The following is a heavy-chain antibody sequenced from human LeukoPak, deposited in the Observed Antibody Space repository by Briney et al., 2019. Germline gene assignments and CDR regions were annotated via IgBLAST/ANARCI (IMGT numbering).Heavy chain of an antibody. J-gene: IGHJ4*02. CDR3: AREVGYSSGWGEY. D-gene: IGHD6-19*01. CDR2: IYHSGST. CDR1: GYSISSGYY. V-gene: IGHV4-38-2*02. Sequence: PSETLSLTCAVSGYSISSGYYWGWIRQPPGRGLEWIGSIYHSGSTYYNPSLKSRVTISVDTSKNQFSLKLSSVTAADTAVYYCAREVGYSSGWGEYWGQGTLVTVSS.